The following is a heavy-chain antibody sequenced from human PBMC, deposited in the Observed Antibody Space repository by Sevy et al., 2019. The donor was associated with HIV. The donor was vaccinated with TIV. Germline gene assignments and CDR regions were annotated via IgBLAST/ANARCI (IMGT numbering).Heavy chain of an antibody. Sequence: GGCLRLSCDASGFTFDTYWMQWVRQAPGKGLEWVANIRQDGNEIYYAASVRGRFTISRDNAKESLYLQMNNLRVEDTATYYCARRYFDLWGQGTLVTVSS. V-gene: IGHV3-7*03. CDR1: GFTFDTYW. J-gene: IGHJ4*02. CDR3: ARRYFDL. CDR2: IRQDGNEI.